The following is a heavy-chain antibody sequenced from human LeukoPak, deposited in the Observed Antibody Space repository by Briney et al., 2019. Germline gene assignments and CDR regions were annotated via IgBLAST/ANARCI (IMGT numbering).Heavy chain of an antibody. CDR1: GVTLRNYA. Sequence: PGGSLRLSCAASGVTLRNYAMTWIRQAPGKGLQWVSVISGDGESTYYADSVRGRFTISRDNSKNTMYLQMNNLRAEDTAIYYCAKDRGCSSTGCYVFANWGQGTLVTVSS. CDR3: AKDRGCSSTGCYVFAN. J-gene: IGHJ4*02. CDR2: ISGDGEST. V-gene: IGHV3-23*01. D-gene: IGHD2-2*01.